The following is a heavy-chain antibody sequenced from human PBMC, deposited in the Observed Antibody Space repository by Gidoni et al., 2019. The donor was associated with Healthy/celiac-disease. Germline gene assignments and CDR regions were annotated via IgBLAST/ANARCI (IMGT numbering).Heavy chain of an antibody. CDR3: ARRLGQWLGTLDY. J-gene: IGHJ4*02. V-gene: IGHV4-59*08. CDR2: IYYSGST. D-gene: IGHD6-19*01. CDR1: VGSISSYY. Sequence: QVQLQESGPGLVKPSETLSLTCTVSVGSISSYYWSWIRQPPGKGLEWIGYIYYSGSTNYHPSLKSRVTISVDTSKNQFSLKLSSVTAADTAVYYCARRLGQWLGTLDYWGQGTLVTVSS.